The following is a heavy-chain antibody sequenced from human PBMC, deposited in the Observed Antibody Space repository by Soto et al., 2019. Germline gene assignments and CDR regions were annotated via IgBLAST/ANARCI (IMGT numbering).Heavy chain of an antibody. CDR2: IFFSGFT. Sequence: QVQLQESGPGLVKPSESLSLTCTVSGGSITNYYWNWIRQSPGKGLEWIGNIFFSGFTKYNPSLKSRVTLSIDTSKNQFSLKMKSVTAADTAVYFCARDASGLNWFDPWGQGTLVIVSS. CDR1: GGSITNYY. J-gene: IGHJ5*02. V-gene: IGHV4-59*01. CDR3: ARDASGLNWFDP. D-gene: IGHD6-19*01.